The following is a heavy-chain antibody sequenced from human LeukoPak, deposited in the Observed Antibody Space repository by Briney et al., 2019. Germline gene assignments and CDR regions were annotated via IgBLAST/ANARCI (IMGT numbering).Heavy chain of an antibody. CDR3: ARFFGYYDSSATGWFDP. CDR2: IIPIFGTA. D-gene: IGHD3-22*01. CDR1: GGTFSSYA. Sequence: SVKVSCKASGGTFSSYAISWVRQAPGQGLEWMGGIIPIFGTANYAQTFQGRVTITTDESTSTAYMELGSLRSEDTAVYYCARFFGYYDSSATGWFDPWGQGTLVTVSS. V-gene: IGHV1-69*05. J-gene: IGHJ5*02.